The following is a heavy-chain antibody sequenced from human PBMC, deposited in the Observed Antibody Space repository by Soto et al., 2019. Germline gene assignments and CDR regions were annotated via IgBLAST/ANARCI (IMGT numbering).Heavy chain of an antibody. V-gene: IGHV3-30*03. CDR2: ISYHGSDK. J-gene: IGHJ6*02. Sequence: GGSLRLSCAASGFIFNSYVMHWVRQAPGKGLEWVAVISYHGSDKYYTDSVKGRFTIARDNSKNTLYLQMNSLTIEDTAVFYCARSTSSTLNSYYGMDVWGQGTTVTVSS. CDR3: ARSTSSTLNSYYGMDV. D-gene: IGHD6-6*01. CDR1: GFIFNSYV.